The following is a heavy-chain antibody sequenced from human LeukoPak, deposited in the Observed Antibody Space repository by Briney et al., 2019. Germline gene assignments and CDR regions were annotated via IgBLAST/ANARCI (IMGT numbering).Heavy chain of an antibody. V-gene: IGHV3-23*01. J-gene: IGHJ4*02. CDR1: GFTFNSYA. CDR2: ITTGGSWT. Sequence: GGSLRLSCVASGFTFNSYAKSWVRQAQGTGLEWVSVITTGGSWTYYADSVKGRFTISRDDSKNTLFLQMNSLRAEDTAIYYCAKHQSGRYWPDYWGQGTLVTVSS. CDR3: AKHQSGRYWPDY. D-gene: IGHD6-19*01.